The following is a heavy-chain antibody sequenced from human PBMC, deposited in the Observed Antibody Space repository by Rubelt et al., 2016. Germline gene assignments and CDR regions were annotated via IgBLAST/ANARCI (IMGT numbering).Heavy chain of an antibody. CDR2: ISRSGSTI. V-gene: IGHV3-48*03. CDR3: ARSDIVATITDY. D-gene: IGHD5-12*01. CDR1: GFTFSSYE. Sequence: EVQLVESGGGLVQPGGYLRLSCAASGFTFSSYEMNWVRQAPGRGLEWVSCISRSGSTIYPADSVKGRCTMSRHNAKNSLYLQMNSLRAEDTAVYDCARSDIVATITDYWGQGTLVTVSS. J-gene: IGHJ4*02.